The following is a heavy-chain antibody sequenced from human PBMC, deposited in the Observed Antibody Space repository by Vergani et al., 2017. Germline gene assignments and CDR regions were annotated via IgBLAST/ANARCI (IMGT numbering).Heavy chain of an antibody. Sequence: QLQLQESGPGLVKPSETLSLTCTVSGGSISSSSYYWGWIRQPPGKGLEWIGSIYYSGSTYYNPSLKSRVTISVDTSKNQFSLKLSSVTAADTAVYYCAGETYDYDSSGLGTFDYWGQGTLVTVSS. D-gene: IGHD3-22*01. J-gene: IGHJ4*02. CDR3: AGETYDYDSSGLGTFDY. CDR1: GGSISSSSYY. V-gene: IGHV4-39*07. CDR2: IYYSGST.